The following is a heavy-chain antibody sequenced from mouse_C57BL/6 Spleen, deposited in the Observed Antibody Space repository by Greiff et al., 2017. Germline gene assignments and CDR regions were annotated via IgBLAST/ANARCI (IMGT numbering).Heavy chain of an antibody. CDR3: TDTTVVAHWYFDV. Sequence: EVKLVESGGGLVQPGGSMKLSCVASGFTFSNYWMNWVRQSPEKGLEWVAQIRLKSDNYATHYAESVKGRFTISRDDSKRSVYLQMNNIRARDTGTYYCTDTTVVAHWYFDVWGTGTTVTVSS. CDR2: IRLKSDNYAT. D-gene: IGHD1-1*01. V-gene: IGHV6-3*01. CDR1: GFTFSNYW. J-gene: IGHJ1*03.